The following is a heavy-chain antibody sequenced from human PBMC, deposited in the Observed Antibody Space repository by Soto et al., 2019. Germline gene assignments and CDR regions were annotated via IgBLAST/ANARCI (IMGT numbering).Heavy chain of an antibody. J-gene: IGHJ6*03. CDR1: GFTFSSYA. CDR2: ISVSGGST. D-gene: IGHD3-16*01. V-gene: IGHV3-23*01. Sequence: EVQLLESGGGLVQPGGSLRLSCAASGFTFSSYAMSWVRQAPGKGLEWVSCISVSGGSTYYADSVKGRFTISRDNSKNTLYRQMNSLRAEDTAVYYCAGAYRAYYMDVWGKGTTVTVSS. CDR3: AGAYRAYYMDV.